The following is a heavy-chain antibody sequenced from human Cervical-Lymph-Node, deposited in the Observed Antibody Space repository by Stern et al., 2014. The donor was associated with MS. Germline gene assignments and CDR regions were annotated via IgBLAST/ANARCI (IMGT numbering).Heavy chain of an antibody. J-gene: IGHJ4*02. CDR3: ARPVQWLDAPQFDS. Sequence: QVQLVQSGAEVKKPGASVKVSRKASGYTFTGYYMHCVRQAPGQGLEWMGRINPYSGGTNYAQKFQGRVTMTRDTSISTDYMELSRLRSDDTAVYYCARPVQWLDAPQFDSWGQGALVTVSS. V-gene: IGHV1-2*06. CDR2: INPYSGGT. CDR1: GYTFTGYY. D-gene: IGHD6-19*01.